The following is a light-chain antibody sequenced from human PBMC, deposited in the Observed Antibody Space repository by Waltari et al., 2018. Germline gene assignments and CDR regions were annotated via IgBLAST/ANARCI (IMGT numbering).Light chain of an antibody. CDR1: QSVSSSY. J-gene: IGKJ2*01. V-gene: IGKV3-20*01. CDR3: QQYSSSPYT. Sequence: EIVLTQSPGTLSLSPGERATHSCRASQSVSSSYLAWYQQKPGQAPRLLIYGASSRATGIPDRFSGSGSGTDFTLTISRLEPEDFAVYYCQQYSSSPYTFGQGTKLEIK. CDR2: GAS.